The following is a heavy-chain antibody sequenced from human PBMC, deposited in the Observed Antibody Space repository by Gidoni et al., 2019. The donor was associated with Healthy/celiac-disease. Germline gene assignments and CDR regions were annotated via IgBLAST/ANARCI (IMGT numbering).Heavy chain of an antibody. V-gene: IGHV3-33*01. CDR1: GFTFSSYG. CDR2: IWYDGSNK. CDR3: ARDLLTSFSPYYYYGMDV. J-gene: IGHJ6*02. Sequence: QVQLVESGGVVVQPGRSLRLSCAASGFTFSSYGMHWVRQAPGKGLEWVAVIWYDGSNKYYADSVKGRFTISRDNSKNTLYLQMNSLRAEDTAVYYCARDLLTSFSPYYYYGMDVWGQGTTVTVSS. D-gene: IGHD3-16*01.